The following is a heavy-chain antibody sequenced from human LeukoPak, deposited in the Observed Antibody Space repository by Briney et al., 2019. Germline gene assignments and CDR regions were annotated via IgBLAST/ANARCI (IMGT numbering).Heavy chain of an antibody. CDR2: INPTGDST. Sequence: GASVKVSCKASGYTFTSYYMHWVRQAPGQGLEWMGLINPTGDSTGYAQKFQGRVTMTRDMSTSTDYLELSSLRSEDTAIYYCARDNSVDANAWWFDPWGQGTQVTVSS. J-gene: IGHJ5*02. CDR3: ARDNSVDANAWWFDP. CDR1: GYTFTSYY. V-gene: IGHV1-46*01. D-gene: IGHD2-8*01.